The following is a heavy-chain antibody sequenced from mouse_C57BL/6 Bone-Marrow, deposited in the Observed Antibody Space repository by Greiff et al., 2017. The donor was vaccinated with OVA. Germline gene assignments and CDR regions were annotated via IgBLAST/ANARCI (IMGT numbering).Heavy chain of an antibody. CDR2: IYPGSGST. V-gene: IGHV1-55*01. Sequence: QVHVKQSGAELVKPGASVKMSCKASGYTFTSYWITWVKQRPGQGLEWIGDIYPGSGSTNYNEKFKSKATLTVDTSSSTAYMQLSSLTSEDSAVYYCAPRGEGFDYWGQGTTLTVSS. D-gene: IGHD2-10*02. CDR3: APRGEGFDY. CDR1: GYTFTSYW. J-gene: IGHJ2*01.